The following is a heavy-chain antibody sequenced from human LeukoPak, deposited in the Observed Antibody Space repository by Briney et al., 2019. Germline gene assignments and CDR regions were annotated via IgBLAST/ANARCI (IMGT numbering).Heavy chain of an antibody. J-gene: IGHJ4*02. CDR3: ARRLAYYDSSGYYYYFDY. V-gene: IGHV5-51*01. D-gene: IGHD3-22*01. CDR2: IYPGDSDT. Sequence: GESLKISCKGSRYSFTSYWIGWVRQMPGKGLEWMGIIYPGDSDTRYSPSFQGQVTISADKSISTAYLQWSSLKASDTAMYYCARRLAYYDSSGYYYYFDYWGQGTLVTVSS. CDR1: RYSFTSYW.